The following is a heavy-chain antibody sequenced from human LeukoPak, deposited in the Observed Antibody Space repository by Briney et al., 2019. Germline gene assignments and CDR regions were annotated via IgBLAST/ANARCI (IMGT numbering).Heavy chain of an antibody. D-gene: IGHD3-16*01. CDR2: IYHSGST. CDR1: GGSISSGVYY. CDR3: ARGGVFPRQFDP. V-gene: IGHV4-30-2*02. J-gene: IGHJ5*02. Sequence: SETLSLTCTVSGGSISSGVYYWSWIRQPPGKGLEWIGYIYHSGSTYYNPSLKSRVTISVDTSKNQFSLNLTSVTAADTAVYYCARGGVFPRQFDPWGQGTLVTVSS.